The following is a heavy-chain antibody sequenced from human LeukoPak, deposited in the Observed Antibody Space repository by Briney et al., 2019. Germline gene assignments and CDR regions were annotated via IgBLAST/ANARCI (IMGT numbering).Heavy chain of an antibody. CDR2: IYSGGST. Sequence: GGSLRLSCAASGFTVSSNYMSWVRQAPGKGLEWVSVIYSGGSTYYADSVKGRFTISRDNSKNTLYLQMNSLRAEDTAVYYCAISYYESRVYYYGRNYGGRGPRLTVPS. D-gene: IGHD3-22*01. J-gene: IGHJ4*02. V-gene: IGHV3-53*05. CDR1: GFTVSSNY. CDR3: AISYYESRVYYYGRNY.